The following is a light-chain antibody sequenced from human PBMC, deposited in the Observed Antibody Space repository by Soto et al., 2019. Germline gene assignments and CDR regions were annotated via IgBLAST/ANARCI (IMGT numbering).Light chain of an antibody. V-gene: IGLV3-21*04. CDR3: QVWDIMTDNYV. J-gene: IGLJ1*01. CDR1: NIGNKR. Sequence: SYELTQPPSVSVAPEQTATITCGGNNIGNKRVHWYRQKPGQAPVLLISYDSDRPSGIPERFSGSNSENTATLTISRVEAGDEADYYCQVWDIMTDNYVFGSGTKLTVL. CDR2: YDS.